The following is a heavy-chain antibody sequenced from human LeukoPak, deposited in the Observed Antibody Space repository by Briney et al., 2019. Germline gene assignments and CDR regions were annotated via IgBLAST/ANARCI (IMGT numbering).Heavy chain of an antibody. J-gene: IGHJ3*02. V-gene: IGHV1-18*01. D-gene: IGHD2-15*01. Sequence: ASVKVSCKASGYTFTSYGISWVRQAPGQGLEWMGWISAYNGNTNYAQKLQGRVTMTTDTSTSTADMELRSLRSDDTAVYYCARGLQDIFACLKAFSAFDIWGQGTMVTVSS. CDR3: ARGLQDIFACLKAFSAFDI. CDR1: GYTFTSYG. CDR2: ISAYNGNT.